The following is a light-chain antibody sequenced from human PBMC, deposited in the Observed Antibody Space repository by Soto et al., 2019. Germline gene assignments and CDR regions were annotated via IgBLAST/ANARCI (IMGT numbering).Light chain of an antibody. CDR2: DND. Sequence: QSVLTQPPSVSAAPGQRVTVSCSGTSRNIGDNHVSWYRHVPGMAPKLVVYDNDRRPSELPGRFSGSKSGTSATLVITGLQTGDEADYYCGTWDDSLVSYVFGTGTKVTVL. CDR1: SRNIGDNH. CDR3: GTWDDSLVSYV. J-gene: IGLJ1*01. V-gene: IGLV1-51*01.